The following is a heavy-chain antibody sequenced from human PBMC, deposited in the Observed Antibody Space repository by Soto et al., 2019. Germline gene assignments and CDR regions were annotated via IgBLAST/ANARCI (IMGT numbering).Heavy chain of an antibody. Sequence: PSETLSLTCSVSGGSISSYYWIWVRQPPGKGLEWIGYIYYSGSTNYNPSLKSRVTISVDTSKNQFSLKLSSVTAADTAVYYCARIQSGIFGVVKPYYYYGMDVWGQGTTVTVSS. CDR2: IYYSGST. J-gene: IGHJ6*02. CDR3: ARIQSGIFGVVKPYYYYGMDV. D-gene: IGHD3-3*01. CDR1: GGSISSYY. V-gene: IGHV4-59*01.